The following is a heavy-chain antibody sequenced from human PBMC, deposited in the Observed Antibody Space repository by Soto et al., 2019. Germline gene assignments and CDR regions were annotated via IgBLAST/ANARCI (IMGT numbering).Heavy chain of an antibody. Sequence: GESLKISCKGSGYSFSTHWIGWVRQMPGKGLEWMGIIYSGDSDTRYSPPFQGQVTISADTSISPAYLQWSGLKASDTAIYYCASPRPRWIHPSGYYNMVDWGQGTTVTVSS. CDR2: IYSGDSDT. J-gene: IGHJ6*02. V-gene: IGHV5-51*01. D-gene: IGHD5-12*01. CDR3: ASPRPRWIHPSGYYNMVD. CDR1: GYSFSTHW.